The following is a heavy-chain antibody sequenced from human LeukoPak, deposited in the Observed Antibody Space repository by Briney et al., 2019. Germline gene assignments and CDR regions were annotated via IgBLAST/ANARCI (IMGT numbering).Heavy chain of an antibody. J-gene: IGHJ4*02. Sequence: SGPTLVKPTQTLTLTCTFSGFSLSTSGVGVGWIRQPPGKALEWLAPIYWNDDNRYRPSLNSRLTITKDASKNQVVLTMTNMDPVDTATYYCAHSLEGLMVYAALFDYWGQGTLVTVSS. V-gene: IGHV2-5*01. CDR2: IYWNDDN. CDR3: AHSLEGLMVYAALFDY. D-gene: IGHD2-8*01. CDR1: GFSLSTSGVG.